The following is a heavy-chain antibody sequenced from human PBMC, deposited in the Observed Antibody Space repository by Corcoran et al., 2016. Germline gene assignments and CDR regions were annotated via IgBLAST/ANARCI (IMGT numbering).Heavy chain of an antibody. CDR2: IVVGSGNT. CDR1: GFTFTSSA. V-gene: IGHV1-58*01. Sequence: QMQLVQSGPEVKKPGTSVKVSCKASGFTFTSSAVQWVRQARGQRLEWIGWIVVGSGNTNYAQKFQERVTITRDMSTSTVYLELSSLRSEDTAVYYCAAEYYGDYARRCYYYGRDFWGQGTTVTVSS. CDR3: AAEYYGDYARRCYYYGRDF. D-gene: IGHD4-17*01. J-gene: IGHJ6*02.